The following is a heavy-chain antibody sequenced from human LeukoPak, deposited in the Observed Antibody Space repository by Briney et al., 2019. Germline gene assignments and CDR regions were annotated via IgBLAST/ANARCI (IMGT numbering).Heavy chain of an antibody. CDR1: GFTFSDYY. CDR3: ARDYDYGVHRSDY. CDR2: ISSSGSTI. V-gene: IGHV3-11*04. J-gene: IGHJ4*02. D-gene: IGHD4-17*01. Sequence: PGGSLRLSXAASGFTFSDYYMSWIRQAPGKGLEWVSYISSSGSTIYYADSVEGRFTISRDNAQNSLYLQMNSLRAEDTAVYYCARDYDYGVHRSDYWGQGTLVTVSS.